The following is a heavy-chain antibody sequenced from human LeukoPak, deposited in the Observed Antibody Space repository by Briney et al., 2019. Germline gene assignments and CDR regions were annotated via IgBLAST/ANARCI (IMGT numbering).Heavy chain of an antibody. V-gene: IGHV1-69*05. CDR1: GGTFSSYA. D-gene: IGHD3-22*01. CDR3: ARVPNTYYYDSSGYYNHY. Sequence: ASVKVSCKASGGTFSSYAISWVRQAPGQGLEWMGGIIPIFGTANYAQKFQGRVTITTDESTSTAYMELSSLRSEDTAVSYCARVPNTYYYDSSGYYNHYWGQGTLVTVSS. J-gene: IGHJ4*02. CDR2: IIPIFGTA.